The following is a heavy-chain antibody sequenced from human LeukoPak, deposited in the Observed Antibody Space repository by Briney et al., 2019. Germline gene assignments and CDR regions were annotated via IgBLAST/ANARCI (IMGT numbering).Heavy chain of an antibody. CDR1: GGSISSGSYY. V-gene: IGHV4-61*02. CDR3: ARGRDGYYFDY. J-gene: IGHJ4*02. CDR2: IYTSGST. D-gene: IGHD5-24*01. Sequence: PSQTLSLTCPVSGGSISSGSYYWSWIRQPAGKGLEWIGRIYTSGSTSYSPSLKSRVTISLDTSKNQFSLKLTSVTAADTAVYSCARGRDGYYFDYWGQGTLVTVSS.